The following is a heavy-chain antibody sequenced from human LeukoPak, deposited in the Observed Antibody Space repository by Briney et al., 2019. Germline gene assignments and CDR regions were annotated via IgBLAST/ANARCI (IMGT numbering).Heavy chain of an antibody. CDR1: GGSFSGYY. D-gene: IGHD3-10*01. CDR2: IYYSGST. J-gene: IGHJ6*02. CDR3: ARHGLSPVFYYGSAYGMDV. V-gene: IGHV4-34*01. Sequence: PSETLSLTCAVYGGSFSGYYWSWIRQPQPPGKGLEWIGRIYYSGSTYYNPSLKSRVTISVDTSKNQFSLKLSSVTAADTAVYYCARHGLSPVFYYGSAYGMDVWGQGTTVTVSS.